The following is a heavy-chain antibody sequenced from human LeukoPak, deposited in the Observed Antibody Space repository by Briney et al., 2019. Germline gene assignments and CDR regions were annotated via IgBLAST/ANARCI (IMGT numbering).Heavy chain of an antibody. D-gene: IGHD5-18*01. Sequence: SGTLSLTCAVSGGSIISSNWWSWVRQPPGKGLEWIGEINLGGGTNYKPSLKSRVTISVDKSKSQFFLKLTSVTAADTAVYYCAREHTAMDYFDYWGQGTLVTVSS. CDR2: INLGGGT. J-gene: IGHJ4*02. CDR3: AREHTAMDYFDY. V-gene: IGHV4-4*02. CDR1: GGSIISSNW.